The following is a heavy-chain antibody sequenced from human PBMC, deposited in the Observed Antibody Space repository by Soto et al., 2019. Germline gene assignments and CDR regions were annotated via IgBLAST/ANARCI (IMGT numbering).Heavy chain of an antibody. J-gene: IGHJ5*02. CDR3: ARDADIVVLRPRKWFDP. CDR1: GFTFSSYN. V-gene: IGHV3-21*01. CDR2: ISSSSSSI. Sequence: PVGSLSLSCAASGFTFSSYNMNWARPAPGKGLEWVSSISSSSSSIYYGDSVKGRFTISRDNAKNSLYLQMNSLRAEDTAVYYCARDADIVVLRPRKWFDPWGQGTLVTVS. D-gene: IGHD2-2*01.